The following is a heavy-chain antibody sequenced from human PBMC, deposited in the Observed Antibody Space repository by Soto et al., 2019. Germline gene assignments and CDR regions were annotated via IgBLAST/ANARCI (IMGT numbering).Heavy chain of an antibody. Sequence: LSLTCTVYGGSFSGYYWTWIRQPPGTGLEWIGEINHSGSTNYNPSLKSRVTISVDTSKNQFSLKLTSVTAADTAVYYCARDKITGLFDYWPGNPGHRLL. D-gene: IGHD2-8*02. V-gene: IGHV4-34*01. CDR2: INHSGST. J-gene: IGHJ4*02. CDR1: GGSFSGYY. CDR3: ARDKITGLFDY.